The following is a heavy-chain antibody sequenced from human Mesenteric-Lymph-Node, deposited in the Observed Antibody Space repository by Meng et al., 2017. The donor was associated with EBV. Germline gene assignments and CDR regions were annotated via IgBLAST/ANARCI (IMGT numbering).Heavy chain of an antibody. V-gene: IGHV4-4*02. Sequence: VRLQEAGPGLFKPSETLSLTCTVSGATVIRNKWWSWVRQPPGKGLEWIGEIYHTGTTIYNPSLKSRVTMSIDKSKDQLSLKLSSVTAADTAVYFCARIGGKDTAMITRWFDPWGQGTLVTVSS. J-gene: IGHJ5*02. CDR1: GATVIRNKW. CDR2: IYHTGTT. D-gene: IGHD5-18*01. CDR3: ARIGGKDTAMITRWFDP.